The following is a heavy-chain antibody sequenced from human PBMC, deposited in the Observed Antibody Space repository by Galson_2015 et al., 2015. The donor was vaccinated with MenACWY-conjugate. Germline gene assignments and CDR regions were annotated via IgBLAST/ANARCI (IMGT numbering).Heavy chain of an antibody. V-gene: IGHV5-10-1*01. D-gene: IGHD3-22*01. CDR1: GYSFTNYY. J-gene: IGHJ4*02. CDR3: ARRYYGSSGYYYFDS. CDR2: IDPTDSYT. Sequence: QSGAEVKKPGESLRISFKGSGYSFTNYYITWVRQMPGKGLEWMGTIDPTDSYTNYSPSFQGHVTLSADKSISTAYLQWRSLKASDTAMHYCARRYYGSSGYYYFDSWGQGTLVTVSS.